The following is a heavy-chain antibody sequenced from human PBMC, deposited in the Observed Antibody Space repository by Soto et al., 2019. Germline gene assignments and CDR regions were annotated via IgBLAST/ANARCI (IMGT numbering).Heavy chain of an antibody. V-gene: IGHV4-34*01. J-gene: IGHJ6*02. CDR2: INHSGST. D-gene: IGHD6-13*01. CDR3: ARNGSSWRPYYYYYYGMDV. Sequence: SETLSLTXAGYGGSFSGYYWSWIRQPPGKGLEWIGEINHSGSTNYNPSLKSRVTISVDTSKNQFSLKLSSVTAADTAVYYCARNGSSWRPYYYYYYGMDVWGQGTTVTVSS. CDR1: GGSFSGYY.